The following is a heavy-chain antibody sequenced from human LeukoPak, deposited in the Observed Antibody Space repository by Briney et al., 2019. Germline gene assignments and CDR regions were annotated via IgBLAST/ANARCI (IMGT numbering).Heavy chain of an antibody. CDR3: ARVLWFGGIYYFDY. CDR1: GFSFRSFW. D-gene: IGHD3-10*01. V-gene: IGHV3-7*04. J-gene: IGHJ4*02. Sequence: GGSLRLSCAASGFSFRSFWMSWVRQAPGKGLGWVASIKEDGSDKYYVESVKGRFTISRENARNSLYLQMNSLRAEDTAVYYCARVLWFGGIYYFDYWGQGTLVTVSS. CDR2: IKEDGSDK.